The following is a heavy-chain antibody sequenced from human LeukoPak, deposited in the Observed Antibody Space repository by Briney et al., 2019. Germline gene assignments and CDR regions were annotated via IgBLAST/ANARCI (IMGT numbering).Heavy chain of an antibody. J-gene: IGHJ4*02. CDR1: GFTFSSYA. V-gene: IGHV3-23*01. CDR2: ISGSGGST. Sequence: PGGSLRLSCTASGFTFSSYAMSWVRQAPGKGLEWVSAISGSGGSTYYADSVKGRFTISRDNSKNTLYLQMNSLRAEDTAVYYCAKDTKLARGYYFDYWGQGTLVTVSS. D-gene: IGHD6-6*01. CDR3: AKDTKLARGYYFDY.